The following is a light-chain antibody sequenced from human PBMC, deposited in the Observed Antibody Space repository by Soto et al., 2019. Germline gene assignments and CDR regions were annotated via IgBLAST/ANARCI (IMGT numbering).Light chain of an antibody. Sequence: EIVMTQSPATLSLSPGERATLSCRASQSLSSNLAWYQQKPGQAPRLLIYGASTRATGIPARFSGSGSGTEFTLTISSLQSEDFAVYYCQQYNNWPRTFGQGTK. CDR1: QSLSSN. CDR3: QQYNNWPRT. CDR2: GAS. J-gene: IGKJ1*01. V-gene: IGKV3-15*01.